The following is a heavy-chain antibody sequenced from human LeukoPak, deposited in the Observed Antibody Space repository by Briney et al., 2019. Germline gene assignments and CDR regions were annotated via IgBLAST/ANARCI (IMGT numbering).Heavy chain of an antibody. V-gene: IGHV1-18*01. D-gene: IGHD2-2*01. Sequence: GASVKVSCKASGYTFTSYGISWVRQAPGQGLEWMGWISAYNGNTNYAQKLQGRVTMTTDTSTSTAYMELRSLRSDDTAVYYCARDLSWARVVPVSGSVGFDYWGQGTLVTVSS. CDR1: GYTFTSYG. CDR3: ARDLSWARVVPVSGSVGFDY. CDR2: ISAYNGNT. J-gene: IGHJ4*02.